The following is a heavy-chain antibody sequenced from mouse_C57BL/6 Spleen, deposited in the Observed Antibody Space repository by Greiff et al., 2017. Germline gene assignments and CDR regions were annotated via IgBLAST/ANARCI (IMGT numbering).Heavy chain of an antibody. J-gene: IGHJ3*01. Sequence: QVQLQQPGAELVMPGASVKLSCKASGYTFTSYWMHWVKQRPGQGLEWIGEIDPSDSYTNYNPKFKGKSTLTVDKYSSTAYMQLSSLTSEDSAVYYCTRGMFGGNAFAYWGQGTLVTVSA. D-gene: IGHD1-1*02. V-gene: IGHV1-69*01. CDR1: GYTFTSYW. CDR2: IDPSDSYT. CDR3: TRGMFGGNAFAY.